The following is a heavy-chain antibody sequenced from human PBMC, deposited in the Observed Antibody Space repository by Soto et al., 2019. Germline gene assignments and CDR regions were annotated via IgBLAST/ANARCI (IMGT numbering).Heavy chain of an antibody. CDR3: ARGPYYDYVWGSYRSPMNNWFDP. J-gene: IGHJ5*02. D-gene: IGHD3-16*02. CDR2: IYYSAST. CDR1: GGSISSYY. V-gene: IGHV4-59*01. Sequence: PSETPSLTCTVSGGSISSYYWSWIRRPPGRGLEWIGYIYYSASTNYNPSLKSRVTISVDTPKNQFSLKLSSVTAAHTAVYYCARGPYYDYVWGSYRSPMNNWFDPWGQGTLVTVS.